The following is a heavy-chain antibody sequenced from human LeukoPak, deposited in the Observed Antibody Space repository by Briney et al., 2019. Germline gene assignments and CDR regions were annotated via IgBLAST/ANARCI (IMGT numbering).Heavy chain of an antibody. J-gene: IGHJ6*03. D-gene: IGHD1-7*01. CDR1: GFTLSSYA. CDR3: AKRRGLELLYYYYMDV. Sequence: QPGGSLRLSCAASGFTLSSYAMSWVRQAPGKGLEWVSAISDTGNTYHADSVKGRFTISRDSSKNTLFLQMNRLRPEDAAVYYCAKRRGLELLYYYYMDVWGKGTTVTVSS. V-gene: IGHV3-23*01. CDR2: ISDTGNT.